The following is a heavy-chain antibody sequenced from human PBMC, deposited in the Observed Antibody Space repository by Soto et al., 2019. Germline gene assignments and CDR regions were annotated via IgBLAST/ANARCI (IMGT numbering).Heavy chain of an antibody. D-gene: IGHD6-13*01. CDR3: ARIAASGIVADFDF. Sequence: QVQLVQSEGEVKKPGASVKISCRASGYTFTSYAINWVRQAPGQGLEWLGWISAHSGNKNDAQKVQGTVTMTTDTSTSTGYTELRCLRSDDTAISYCARIAASGIVADFDFWGQGTLVTVSS. CDR1: GYTFTSYA. V-gene: IGHV1-18*01. CDR2: ISAHSGNK. J-gene: IGHJ4*02.